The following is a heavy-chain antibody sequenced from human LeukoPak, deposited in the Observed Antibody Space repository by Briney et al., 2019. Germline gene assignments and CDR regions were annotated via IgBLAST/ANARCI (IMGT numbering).Heavy chain of an antibody. J-gene: IGHJ4*02. V-gene: IGHV4-59*05. Sequence: KPSETLSLTCTVSGGSISSYYWSWIRQPPGKGLEWIGSIYYSGSTYYNPSLKSRVTISVDTSKNQFSLKLSSVTAADTAVCYCARGRLYAPSDYWGQGTLVTVSS. CDR1: GGSISSYY. CDR2: IYYSGST. D-gene: IGHD2-8*01. CDR3: ARGRLYAPSDY.